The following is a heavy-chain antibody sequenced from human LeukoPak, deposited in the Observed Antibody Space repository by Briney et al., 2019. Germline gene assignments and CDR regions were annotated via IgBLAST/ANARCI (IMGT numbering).Heavy chain of an antibody. V-gene: IGHV3-74*01. CDR3: ARGGLVVFPTYFDY. Sequence: GGSLRLSCADSGFTFSSHWMHWVRQAPGKGLVWVSRIKYDASSTSYADSVKGRFTISRDNAKNSLYLQMNSLRAEDTAVYYCARGGLVVFPTYFDYWGQGTLVTVSS. J-gene: IGHJ4*02. CDR2: IKYDASST. CDR1: GFTFSSHW. D-gene: IGHD3-22*01.